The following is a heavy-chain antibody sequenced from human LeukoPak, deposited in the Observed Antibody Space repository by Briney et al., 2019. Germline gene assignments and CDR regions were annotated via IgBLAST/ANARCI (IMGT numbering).Heavy chain of an antibody. CDR1: GYTFTSYG. Sequence: ASVKVSCKASGYTFTSYGINWVRQAPGQGLEWMAWIGAYNGNTSYAQKLQGRVTMTTDTSTSTAYMELRSLRSDDTAVYYCARDDALVATGSFDYWGQGTLVTVSS. J-gene: IGHJ4*02. CDR2: IGAYNGNT. CDR3: ARDDALVATGSFDY. D-gene: IGHD5-12*01. V-gene: IGHV1-18*01.